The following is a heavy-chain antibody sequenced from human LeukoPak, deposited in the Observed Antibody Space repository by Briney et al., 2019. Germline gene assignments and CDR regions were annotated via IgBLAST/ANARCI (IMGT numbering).Heavy chain of an antibody. J-gene: IGHJ4*02. CDR2: ISYDGSNK. CDR3: ARDRSSSVYDSSGYYLSYFDY. D-gene: IGHD3-22*01. Sequence: GGSLRLSCAASGFTFSSYAMHWVRQAPGKGLEWGAVISYDGSNKYYADSVKGRFTISRDNSKNTLYLQMNSLRAEDTAVYYCARDRSSSVYDSSGYYLSYFDYWGQGTLVTVSS. CDR1: GFTFSSYA. V-gene: IGHV3-30*04.